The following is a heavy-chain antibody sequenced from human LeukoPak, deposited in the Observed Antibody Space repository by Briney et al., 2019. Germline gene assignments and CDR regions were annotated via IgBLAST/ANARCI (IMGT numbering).Heavy chain of an antibody. CDR2: IYYSGST. D-gene: IGHD6-19*01. J-gene: IGHJ4*02. V-gene: IGHV4-59*01. CDR3: ARESSVPTGLDY. CDR1: GGSFSGYY. Sequence: SESLSLTCAVYGGSFSGYYWSWMRQPPGKGLEWIGYIYYSGSTNYNPSLKSRVTISVDTSKNQFSLNLRSVTAADTAVYYCARESSVPTGLDYWGQGTLVTVSS.